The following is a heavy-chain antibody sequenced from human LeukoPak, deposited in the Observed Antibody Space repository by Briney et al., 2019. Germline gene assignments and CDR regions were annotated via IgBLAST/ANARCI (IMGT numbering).Heavy chain of an antibody. CDR2: ISSSSSTI. CDR1: GFTFSSYS. Sequence: GGSLRLSCAASGFTFSSYSMNWVRQAPGKGLEWVSYISSSSSTIYYADSVKGRFTISRDNAKNSLYLQMNSLRAEDTAVYHCARMRGSYSFDYWGQGTLVTVSS. CDR3: ARMRGSYSFDY. V-gene: IGHV3-48*01. J-gene: IGHJ4*02. D-gene: IGHD1-26*01.